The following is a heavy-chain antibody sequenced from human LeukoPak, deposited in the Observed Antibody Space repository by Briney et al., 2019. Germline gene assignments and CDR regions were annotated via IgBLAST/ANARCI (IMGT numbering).Heavy chain of an antibody. CDR3: AKGRAVAGDFDY. CDR2: ISSSSSYI. CDR1: GFTFSSYS. D-gene: IGHD6-19*01. J-gene: IGHJ4*02. V-gene: IGHV3-21*04. Sequence: NSGGSLRLSCAASGFTFSSYSMNWVRQAPGKGLEWVSSISSSSSYIYYADSVKGRFTISRDNAKNSLYLQMNSLRAEDTALYYCAKGRAVAGDFDYWGQGTLVTVSS.